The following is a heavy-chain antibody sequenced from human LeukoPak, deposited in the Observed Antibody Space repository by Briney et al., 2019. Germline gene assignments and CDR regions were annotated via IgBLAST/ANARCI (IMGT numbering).Heavy chain of an antibody. CDR2: ISGSGGST. CDR3: AKDQRWEQLVRAGGPVKNDAFDI. J-gene: IGHJ3*02. V-gene: IGHV3-23*01. D-gene: IGHD6-6*01. CDR1: GFTFSNYA. Sequence: PGGSLRLSCAASGFTFSNYAMSWVRQAPGKGLEWVSAISGSGGSTYYADSVKGRFTISRDNSKNTLYLQMNSLRAEDTAVYYCAKDQRWEQLVRAGGPVKNDAFDIWGQGTMVTVSS.